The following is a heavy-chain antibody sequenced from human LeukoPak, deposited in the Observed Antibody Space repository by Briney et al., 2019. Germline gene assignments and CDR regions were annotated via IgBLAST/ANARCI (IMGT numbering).Heavy chain of an antibody. Sequence: SETLSLTCAVSGGSISSSNWWSWVRQPPGKGLEWIGEIYHSGSTNYNPSLKSRVTISVDKSKNQFSLKLSSVTAADTAVYYCARRGGDYDLGAYYFDYWGQGTLVTVSS. CDR3: ARRGGDYDLGAYYFDY. CDR1: GGSISSSNW. CDR2: IYHSGST. V-gene: IGHV4-4*02. D-gene: IGHD4-17*01. J-gene: IGHJ4*02.